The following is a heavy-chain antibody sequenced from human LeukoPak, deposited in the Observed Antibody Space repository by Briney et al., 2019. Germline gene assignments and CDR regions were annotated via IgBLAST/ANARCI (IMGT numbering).Heavy chain of an antibody. J-gene: IGHJ3*02. CDR2: INPSGGST. D-gene: IGHD2-8*01. CDR3: VWSRGCIHGVCYVGSDAFDI. Sequence: ASVKVSCKASGYTFTSYYMHWVRQASGQGLEWMGIINPSGGSTSYAQKFQGRVTMTRDMSTSTVYLELRSLRSDDTAIYYCVWSRGCIHGVCYVGSDAFDIWGQGTMVTVSS. V-gene: IGHV1-46*01. CDR1: GYTFTSYY.